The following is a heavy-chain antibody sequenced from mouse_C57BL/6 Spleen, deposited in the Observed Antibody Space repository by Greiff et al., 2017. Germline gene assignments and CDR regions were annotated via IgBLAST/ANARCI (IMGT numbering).Heavy chain of an antibody. CDR3: ARWSYGNYERDY. V-gene: IGHV1-69*01. D-gene: IGHD2-10*02. J-gene: IGHJ2*01. Sequence: QVQLKQPGAELVMPGASVKLSCKASGYTFTSYWMHWVKQRPGQGLEWIGEIDPSDSYTNYNQKFKGKSTLTVDKSSSTAYMQLSSLTSEDSAVYYCARWSYGNYERDYWGQGTTLTVSS. CDR1: GYTFTSYW. CDR2: IDPSDSYT.